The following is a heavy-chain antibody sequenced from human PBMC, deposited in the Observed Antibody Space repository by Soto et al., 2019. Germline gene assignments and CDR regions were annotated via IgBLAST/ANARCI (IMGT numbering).Heavy chain of an antibody. CDR1: GYTFTTFW. D-gene: IGHD2-2*01. Sequence: GESLMISCTGFGYTFTTFWVTWVRQMPGKGLEWMGRIDPRDSYVNYSPSFQGHVTISVDKSISTAYLQWGSLKASDTAMYYCARLFCSTTTCDSWFDPWGQGTLVTVSS. CDR2: IDPRDSYV. V-gene: IGHV5-10-1*01. J-gene: IGHJ5*02. CDR3: ARLFCSTTTCDSWFDP.